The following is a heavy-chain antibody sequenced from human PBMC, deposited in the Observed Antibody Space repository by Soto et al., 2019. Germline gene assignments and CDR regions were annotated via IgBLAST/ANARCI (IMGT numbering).Heavy chain of an antibody. Sequence: SETLSLTCTVSGGSISSSSYYWGWIRQPPGKGLEWIGSIYYSGSTYYNPSLKSRVTISVDTSKNQFSLKLSSVTAADTAVYYCARYSSGWYFDYWGQGTLVTVYS. D-gene: IGHD6-19*01. CDR3: ARYSSGWYFDY. CDR1: GGSISSSSYY. CDR2: IYYSGST. V-gene: IGHV4-39*01. J-gene: IGHJ4*02.